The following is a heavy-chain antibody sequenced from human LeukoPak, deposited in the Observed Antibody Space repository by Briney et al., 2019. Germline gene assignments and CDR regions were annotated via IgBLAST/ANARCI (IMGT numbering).Heavy chain of an antibody. Sequence: PGGSLRLSCAASGFTFTNAWMSCVRQAPGRGLEWVGLVKSESDGGTAVYAAPVKGRFTISRDDSKNTLYLQMNSLKTEDTAVYYCATGYGSGNACDYWGQGTLVTVSS. CDR3: ATGYGSGNACDY. J-gene: IGHJ4*02. CDR1: GFTFTNAW. D-gene: IGHD3-10*01. V-gene: IGHV3-15*01. CDR2: VKSESDGGTA.